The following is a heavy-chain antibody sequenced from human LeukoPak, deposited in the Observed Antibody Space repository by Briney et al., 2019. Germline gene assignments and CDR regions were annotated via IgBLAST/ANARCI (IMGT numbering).Heavy chain of an antibody. J-gene: IGHJ4*02. D-gene: IGHD6-19*01. CDR2: ISGSGGGT. V-gene: IGHV3-23*01. Sequence: GGSPRLSCAASGFTFSSYAMSWVRQAPGKGLEWVSAISGSGGGTYYADSVKGRFTISRDNSKNTLYLQMNSLRAEDTAVYYCAKVYHSSGWYYWGQGTLVTVSS. CDR1: GFTFSSYA. CDR3: AKVYHSSGWYY.